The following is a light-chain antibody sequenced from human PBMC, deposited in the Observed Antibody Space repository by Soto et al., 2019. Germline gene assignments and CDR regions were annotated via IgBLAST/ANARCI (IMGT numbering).Light chain of an antibody. CDR3: QQYENVPT. V-gene: IGKV1-33*01. CDR1: QVISTS. J-gene: IGKJ2*01. Sequence: DIQLTQSPSSLSASIGDSVTITCQASQVISTSLNWYHRRPGKAPKLLITDASTLQTGVPPRFRGSGAGTDFSFTISRLQPEDFGEYYRQQYENVPTFGQGTKVKIK. CDR2: DAS.